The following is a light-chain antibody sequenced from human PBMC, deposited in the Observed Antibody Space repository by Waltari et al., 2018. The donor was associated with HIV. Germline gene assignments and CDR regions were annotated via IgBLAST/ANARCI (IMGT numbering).Light chain of an antibody. V-gene: IGKV3-15*01. CDR3: QQYNVRPPVT. Sequence: EIVVTQSPVTLSVSPGQRATLPGRRSQSLGNNLACDQQRAGQPPRVLIYGGSTRAAGIPDRFSGSGSGAQFTLTIDGLQSEDFAVYYCQQYNVRPPVTFGQGTRLDIK. CDR1: QSLGNN. J-gene: IGKJ5*01. CDR2: GGS.